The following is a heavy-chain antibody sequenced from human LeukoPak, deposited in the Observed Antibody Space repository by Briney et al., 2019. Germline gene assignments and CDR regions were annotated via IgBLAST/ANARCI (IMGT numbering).Heavy chain of an antibody. CDR1: GYSISSGYY. CDR3: ARAGGSSSPYYYYYMDV. V-gene: IGHV4-38-2*01. CDR2: IYHTGNT. D-gene: IGHD6-6*01. Sequence: PSETLSLTCAVAGYSISSGYYWAWLRQPPGRGLEWIANIYHTGNTYYDPSLNSRVTMSVDTSKNQFSLRLSSVTAADTAVYYCARAGGSSSPYYYYYMDVWGKGTTVTVSS. J-gene: IGHJ6*03.